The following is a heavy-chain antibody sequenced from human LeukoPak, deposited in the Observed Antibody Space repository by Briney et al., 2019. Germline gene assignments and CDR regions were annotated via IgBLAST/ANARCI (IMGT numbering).Heavy chain of an antibody. Sequence: GGSLRLSCAACGFTFDDYAIHWVRQAPGKGLEWVCLISGDGGSTYYADSVKGRFTISRDNSKNSLYLQMNSLRTEDTALYYCAKDPATRDGHGAWFDPWGQGTLVTVSS. V-gene: IGHV3-43*02. CDR1: GFTFDDYA. CDR3: AKDPATRDGHGAWFDP. CDR2: ISGDGGST. J-gene: IGHJ5*02. D-gene: IGHD5-24*01.